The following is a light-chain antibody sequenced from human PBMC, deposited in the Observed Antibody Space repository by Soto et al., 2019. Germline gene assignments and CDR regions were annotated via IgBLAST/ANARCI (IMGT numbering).Light chain of an antibody. V-gene: IGKV1-5*01. Sequence: IQMTQSPSTLSASVGDRVTITCRASQSIGRFLAWYQHQPGKAPKRLIYDASTLESGVPSRFSGTGSGTEFTFSITSLQPEDFGTYYCQQCYMGWTFGQGTKVDI. J-gene: IGKJ1*01. CDR3: QQCYMGWT. CDR1: QSIGRF. CDR2: DAS.